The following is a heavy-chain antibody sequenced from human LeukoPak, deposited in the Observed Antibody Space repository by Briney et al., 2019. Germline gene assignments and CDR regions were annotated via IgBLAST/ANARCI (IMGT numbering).Heavy chain of an antibody. CDR3: ARDHDYGDYGLNYFDY. D-gene: IGHD4-17*01. CDR1: GYTFTSYD. CDR2: MNPNSGNT. J-gene: IGHJ4*02. V-gene: IGHV1-8*02. Sequence: ASVKVSCKASGYTFTSYDINWVRQATGQGLEWMGWMNPNSGNTGYAQKFQGRVTMTRDTSISTAYMELSRLRSDDTAVYYCARDHDYGDYGLNYFDYWGQGTLVTVSS.